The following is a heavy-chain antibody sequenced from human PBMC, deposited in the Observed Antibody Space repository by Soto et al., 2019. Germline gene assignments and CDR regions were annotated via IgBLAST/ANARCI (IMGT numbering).Heavy chain of an antibody. CDR1: GDSISSSSYF. J-gene: IGHJ4*02. Sequence: QLQLQESGPGLVKPSETLSLTCTISGDSISSSSYFWAWIRQPPGKGLEWIGTVYYSGSAYYNPSLKSRVTISVDTSKNQFSLKLSSVTAADTAVYYCARREFCRGGTCYHLDYWGQGILVTVSS. V-gene: IGHV4-39*01. CDR2: VYYSGSA. D-gene: IGHD2-15*01. CDR3: ARREFCRGGTCYHLDY.